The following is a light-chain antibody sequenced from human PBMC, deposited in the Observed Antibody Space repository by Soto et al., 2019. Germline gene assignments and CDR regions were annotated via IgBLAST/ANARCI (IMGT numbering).Light chain of an antibody. CDR1: QTISSSH. Sequence: EIVLTQSPGTLSLSPGERATLSCRASQTISSSHFAWYQQKPGQAPRLLIYGASSRATDLPDSFSGSGSGADFTLIISRLKPEFFAVYYYQHYDSSLRTFGPGTKVEIK. CDR3: QHYDSSLRT. V-gene: IGKV3-20*01. CDR2: GAS. J-gene: IGKJ1*01.